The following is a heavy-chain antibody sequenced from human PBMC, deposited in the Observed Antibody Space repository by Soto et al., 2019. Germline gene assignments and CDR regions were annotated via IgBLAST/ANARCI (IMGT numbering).Heavy chain of an antibody. CDR1: GGSISSGDYY. V-gene: IGHV4-31*03. CDR3: ARENDSSGYSNLFDP. J-gene: IGHJ5*02. Sequence: SETLSLTCTVSGGSISSGDYYWSWIRQHPGKGLEWIGYIYYSGSTYYNPSLKSRVTISVDTSKNQFSLKLSSVTAADTAVYYCARENDSSGYSNLFDPWGQGTLVTVSS. D-gene: IGHD3-22*01. CDR2: IYYSGST.